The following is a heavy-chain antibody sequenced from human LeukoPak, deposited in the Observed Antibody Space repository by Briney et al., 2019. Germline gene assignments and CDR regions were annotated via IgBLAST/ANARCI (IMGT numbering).Heavy chain of an antibody. V-gene: IGHV3-30*04. CDR3: ARAGADSYGDYVYFDY. CDR2: ISYDGGNK. CDR1: GFTFSSYA. Sequence: PGRSLRLSCAASGFTFSSYAMHWVRQAPGKGLEWVAVISYDGGNKYYADSVKGRFTISRGNSKNTLYLQMNSLRAEDTAVYYCARAGADSYGDYVYFDYWGQGTLVTVSS. J-gene: IGHJ4*02. D-gene: IGHD4-17*01.